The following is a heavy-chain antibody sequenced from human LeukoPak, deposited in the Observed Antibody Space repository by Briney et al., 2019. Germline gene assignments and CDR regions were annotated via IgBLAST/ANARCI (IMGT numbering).Heavy chain of an antibody. CDR3: TNRRYLDY. Sequence: GGSLRLSCTASGFTFSIHDMHWVRQAPGKGLEWVAIISNDGSYKNYADSVKGRYTVSRDNSDNTLFLQMSSLRVEDTAIYYCTNRRYLDYGGQGTLVTVSS. V-gene: IGHV3-30*18. J-gene: IGHJ4*02. CDR2: ISNDGSYK. CDR1: GFTFSIHD. D-gene: IGHD3-9*01.